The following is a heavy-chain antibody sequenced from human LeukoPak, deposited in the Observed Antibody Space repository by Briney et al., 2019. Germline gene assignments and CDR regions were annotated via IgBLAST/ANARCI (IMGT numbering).Heavy chain of an antibody. J-gene: IGHJ4*02. D-gene: IGHD3-10*01. Sequence: GSLRLSCAASGFTFSSYWMLWVRQAPGKGLVWVSRINTDGSSTTYADSVKGRFTISRDNAKNTLYLQMNSLRAEDTAVYYCARDRVGSGSLYFDYWGQGTLVTVSS. V-gene: IGHV3-74*01. CDR3: ARDRVGSGSLYFDY. CDR1: GFTFSSYW. CDR2: INTDGSST.